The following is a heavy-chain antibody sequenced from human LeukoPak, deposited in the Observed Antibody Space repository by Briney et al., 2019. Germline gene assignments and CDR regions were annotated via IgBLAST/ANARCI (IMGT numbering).Heavy chain of an antibody. CDR3: ARAGRWLRKLKSGDWFDP. D-gene: IGHD5-24*01. CDR1: GGTFSSYA. CDR2: IIPIFGTA. Sequence: SVKVSCKASGGTFSSYAISWVRQAPGQGLEWMGGIIPIFGTANYAQKFQGSGTITTDESTNTAYMELSSLRSEDTAVYYCARAGRWLRKLKSGDWFDPWGQGTLVTVSS. V-gene: IGHV1-69*05. J-gene: IGHJ5*02.